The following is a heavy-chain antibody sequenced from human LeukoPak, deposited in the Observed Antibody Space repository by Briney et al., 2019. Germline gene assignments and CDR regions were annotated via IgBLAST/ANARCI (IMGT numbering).Heavy chain of an antibody. D-gene: IGHD6-19*01. V-gene: IGHV4-61*02. Sequence: SQTLSLTCTVSGGSISSGSYYWSWIRQPAGKGLEWIGRIYTSGSTNYNPSLKSRVTMSVDTSKNQFSLKLSSVTAADTAVYYCARVGSGWYRGYFDYWGQGTLVTVSS. J-gene: IGHJ4*02. CDR3: ARVGSGWYRGYFDY. CDR2: IYTSGST. CDR1: GGSISSGSYY.